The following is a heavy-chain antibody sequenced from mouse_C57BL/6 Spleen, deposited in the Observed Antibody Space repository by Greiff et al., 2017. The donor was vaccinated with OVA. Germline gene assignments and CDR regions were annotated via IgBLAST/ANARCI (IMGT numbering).Heavy chain of an antibody. D-gene: IGHD2-5*01. J-gene: IGHJ3*01. CDR2: IYPGDGDT. Sequence: QVQLKQSGPELVKPGASVKISCKASGYAFSSSWMNWVKQRTGKGLEWIGRIYPGDGDTNYNGKFKGKATLTADKSSSTAYMQLSSLTSEDSAVYLCARSSNYAWFAYWGQGTLVTGSA. V-gene: IGHV1-82*01. CDR3: ARSSNYAWFAY. CDR1: GYAFSSSW.